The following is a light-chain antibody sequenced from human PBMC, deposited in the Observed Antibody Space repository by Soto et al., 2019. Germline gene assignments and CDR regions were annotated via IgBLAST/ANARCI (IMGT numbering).Light chain of an antibody. V-gene: IGKV3-20*01. Sequence: EIVLTQSPGTLSLSPGERATLSCRASQSVTNNYLAWYQQKPGQAPRLLIYGVSNRATGIPDRFSGSGSGTAVTLTISRLEPDDFAVYYCQQYANSARTFGQGTKVEIK. CDR2: GVS. CDR3: QQYANSART. J-gene: IGKJ1*01. CDR1: QSVTNNY.